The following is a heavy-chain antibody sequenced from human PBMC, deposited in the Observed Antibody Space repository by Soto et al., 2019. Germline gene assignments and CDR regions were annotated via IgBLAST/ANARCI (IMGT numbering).Heavy chain of an antibody. Sequence: SETLSLTCTVSGGSISSSTYYWGWIRQPPGKGLVWIGSIYYSGSTYYNPSLKSRVTISVDTSKNQFSLKLSSVTAADTAVYYCASDCSSTSCSPGYYYYGMDVWGQGTTVTVSS. V-gene: IGHV4-39*01. CDR2: IYYSGST. CDR3: ASDCSSTSCSPGYYYYGMDV. CDR1: GGSISSSTYY. J-gene: IGHJ6*02. D-gene: IGHD2-2*01.